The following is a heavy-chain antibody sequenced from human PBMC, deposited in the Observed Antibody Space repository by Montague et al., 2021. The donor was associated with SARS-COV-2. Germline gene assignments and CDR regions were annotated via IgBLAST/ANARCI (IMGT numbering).Heavy chain of an antibody. CDR3: ARREAYYGSGSYPN. CDR1: GGSISSSSYY. CDR2: IYYSGST. D-gene: IGHD3-10*01. J-gene: IGHJ4*02. V-gene: IGHV4-39*01. Sequence: SETLSLTCTVSGGSISSSSYYWGWIRHPPGKGLEWIGSIYYSGSTYYNPSLKSRVTISLYTSKNQFSLKLSSVTAADTAVYYCARREAYYGSGSYPNWGQGALVTVSS.